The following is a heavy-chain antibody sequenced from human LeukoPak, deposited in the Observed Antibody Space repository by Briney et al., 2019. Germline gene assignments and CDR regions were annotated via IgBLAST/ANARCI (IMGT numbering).Heavy chain of an antibody. CDR2: IKSKTDGGTT. J-gene: IGHJ4*02. D-gene: IGHD1-26*01. Sequence: GGSLRLSCAASGFTFSNAWMSWVRQAPGKGLEWVGRIKSKTDGGTTDYAAPVKGRFTISRDDSKNTLYLQMNSLRAEDTAVYSCAKDGPRTTTKAFDSWGQGTLVTVSS. CDR1: GFTFSNAW. V-gene: IGHV3-15*01. CDR3: AKDGPRTTTKAFDS.